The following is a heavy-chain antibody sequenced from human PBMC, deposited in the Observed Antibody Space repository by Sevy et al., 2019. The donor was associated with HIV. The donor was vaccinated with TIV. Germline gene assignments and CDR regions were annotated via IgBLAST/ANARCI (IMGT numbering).Heavy chain of an antibody. CDR1: GFTFSSYG. V-gene: IGHV3-30*18. CDR3: AKIGSGGTWIQLWLNYYYYGMDV. Sequence: GGSLRLSCAASGFTFSSYGMHWVRQAPGKGLEWVAVISYDGSNKYYADSVKGRFTISRDNSKNTLYLQMNSLRAEDPAVYYCAKIGSGGTWIQLWLNYYYYGMDVWGQGTTVTVSS. CDR2: ISYDGSNK. D-gene: IGHD5-18*01. J-gene: IGHJ6*02.